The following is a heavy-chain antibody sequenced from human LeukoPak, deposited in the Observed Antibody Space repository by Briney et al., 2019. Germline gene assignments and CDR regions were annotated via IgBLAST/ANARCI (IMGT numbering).Heavy chain of an antibody. Sequence: ASVKVSCKASGGTFSSYAISWVRQAPGQGLEWMGGIIPIFGTANYAQKFQGRVTITAGESTSTAYMELSSLRSEDTAVYYCARDRGLGYCSSTSCYGVYNWFDPWGQGTLVTVSS. D-gene: IGHD2-2*01. CDR3: ARDRGLGYCSSTSCYGVYNWFDP. CDR2: IIPIFGTA. J-gene: IGHJ5*02. V-gene: IGHV1-69*13. CDR1: GGTFSSYA.